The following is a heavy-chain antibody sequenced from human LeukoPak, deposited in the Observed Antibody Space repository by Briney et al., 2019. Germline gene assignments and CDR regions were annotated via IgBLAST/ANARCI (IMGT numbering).Heavy chain of an antibody. D-gene: IGHD1-20*01. Sequence: ASVKVSCKASGGTLSSYAISWVRQAPGQGLEWMGWMNPNSANAGYAQKFQGRVTMTRNTSISTAYMELSSLRSEDTAVYYCARVMTGTRRVFSYWGQGTLVTVSS. J-gene: IGHJ4*02. CDR1: GGTLSSYA. CDR3: ARVMTGTRRVFSY. V-gene: IGHV1-8*02. CDR2: MNPNSANA.